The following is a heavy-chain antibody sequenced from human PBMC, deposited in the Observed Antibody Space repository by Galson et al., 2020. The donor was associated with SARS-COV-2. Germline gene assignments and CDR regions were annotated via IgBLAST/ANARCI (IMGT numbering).Heavy chain of an antibody. CDR1: GFTFSDYY. D-gene: IGHD6-19*01. J-gene: IGHJ3*02. Sequence: GSLRLSCAASGFTFSDYYMSWIRQAPGKGLEWVSYISSSSSYTNYADSVKGRFTISRDNAKNSLYLQMNSLRAEDTAVYYCARDVAVAGQGNAFDIWGQGTMVTVSS. V-gene: IGHV3-11*06. CDR2: ISSSSSYT. CDR3: ARDVAVAGQGNAFDI.